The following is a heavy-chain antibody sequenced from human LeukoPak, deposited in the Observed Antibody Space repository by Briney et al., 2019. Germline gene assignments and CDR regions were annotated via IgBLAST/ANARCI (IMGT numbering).Heavy chain of an antibody. CDR1: GYTFTGYY. Sequence: GASVKVSCKASGYTFTGYYMHWVRQAPGQGLEWMGWINPNSGGTNYAQKFQGRVTMTRDTSISTAYMELSRLRSDDTAVYYCARDEDRGRLGSPYAFDIWGQGTMVTVSS. J-gene: IGHJ3*02. V-gene: IGHV1-2*02. D-gene: IGHD1-26*01. CDR2: INPNSGGT. CDR3: ARDEDRGRLGSPYAFDI.